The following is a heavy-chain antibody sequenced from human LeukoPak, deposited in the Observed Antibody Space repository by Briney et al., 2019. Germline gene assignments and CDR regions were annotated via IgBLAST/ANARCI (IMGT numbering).Heavy chain of an antibody. J-gene: IGHJ5*02. CDR2: IYYSGST. V-gene: IGHV4-39*02. CDR3: ARDRALRYFDWLPINWFDH. CDR1: VGSISSSSYY. Sequence: SETLSLTCTLSVGSISSSSYYCGWILQPPGSGLEWIGSIYYSGSTYYNPSVKSRLIISVRTSNNQFSLKLSSVTAADTALYYCARDRALRYFDWLPINWFDHWGQGTLVTASS. D-gene: IGHD3-9*01.